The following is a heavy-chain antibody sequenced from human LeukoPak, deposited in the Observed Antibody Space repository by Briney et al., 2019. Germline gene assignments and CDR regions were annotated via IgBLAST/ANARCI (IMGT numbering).Heavy chain of an antibody. CDR3: ARELVRLGGHDYVWGSYRSQDYFDY. Sequence: SETLSLTCAVYGGSFSGYYWSWIRQPPGKGLEWLGEINHSGSTNYNPSLKSRVTISVDTSKNQFSLKLSSVTAADTAVYYCARELVRLGGHDYVWGSYRSQDYFDYWGQGTLVTVSS. D-gene: IGHD3-16*02. V-gene: IGHV4-34*01. CDR1: GGSFSGYY. J-gene: IGHJ4*02. CDR2: INHSGST.